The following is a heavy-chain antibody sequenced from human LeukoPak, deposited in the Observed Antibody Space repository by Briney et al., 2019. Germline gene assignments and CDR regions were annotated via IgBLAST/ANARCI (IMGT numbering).Heavy chain of an antibody. D-gene: IGHD3-10*01. CDR3: ARGGLYGSGSYYQHATKYNWFDP. J-gene: IGHJ5*02. V-gene: IGHV1-2*02. CDR2: INPNSGGT. Sequence: GASVKVSCKASGYTFTGYYMHWVRQAPGQGLEWMGWINPNSGGTNYAQKFQGRVTMTRDTSISTAYMELSRLRSDDTAVYYCARGGLYGSGSYYQHATKYNWFDPWGQGTLVTVSS. CDR1: GYTFTGYY.